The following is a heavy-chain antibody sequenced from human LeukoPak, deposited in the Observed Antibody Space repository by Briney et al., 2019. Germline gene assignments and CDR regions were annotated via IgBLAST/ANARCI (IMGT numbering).Heavy chain of an antibody. CDR3: AKSGTTYYYDSSGSDYMDV. Sequence: GGSLRLSCAASGFTFSSYAMSWVRQAPGKGLEWVSAFSGSGGSTYYADSVKGRFTISRDNSKNTLYLQMNSLRAEDTAVYYCAKSGTTYYYDSSGSDYMDVWGKGTTVTVSS. CDR1: GFTFSSYA. J-gene: IGHJ6*03. V-gene: IGHV3-23*01. D-gene: IGHD3-22*01. CDR2: FSGSGGST.